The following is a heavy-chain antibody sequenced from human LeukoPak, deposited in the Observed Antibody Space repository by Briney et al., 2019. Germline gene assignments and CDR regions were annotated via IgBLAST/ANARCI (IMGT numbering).Heavy chain of an antibody. CDR1: GYTLTELS. J-gene: IGHJ6*02. CDR3: ARDSGNFHYDMDV. Sequence: ASVKVSCKVSGYTLTELSMHWVRQAPGKGLEWMGGFDPGDGETIYAQKFQGRVTMTEDTPTDTAYMELSSLRSEDTAVYYCARDSGNFHYDMDVWGQGTTVIVSS. CDR2: FDPGDGET. D-gene: IGHD3-10*01. V-gene: IGHV1-24*01.